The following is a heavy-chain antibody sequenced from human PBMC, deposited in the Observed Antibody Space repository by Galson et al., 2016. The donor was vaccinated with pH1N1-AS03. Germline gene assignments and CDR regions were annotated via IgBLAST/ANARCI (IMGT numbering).Heavy chain of an antibody. V-gene: IGHV1-2*04. CDR3: ARDPRGPCSSATCATTYYFGMDV. CDR1: GYIFTGFY. D-gene: IGHD1-26*01. Sequence: SVKVSCKASGYIFTGFYVHWVRQAPGQGLEWMGWINPNSGVTNYAKNFQAWATMTSDTSISTAYMELYGLKSDDTAVYYCARDPRGPCSSATCATTYYFGMDVWGQGTTVIVSS. CDR2: INPNSGVT. J-gene: IGHJ6*02.